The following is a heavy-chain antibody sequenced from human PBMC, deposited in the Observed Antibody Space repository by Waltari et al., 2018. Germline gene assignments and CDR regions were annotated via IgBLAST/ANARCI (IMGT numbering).Heavy chain of an antibody. CDR1: GFTFSSSC. J-gene: IGHJ4*02. Sequence: EVQLVESGGGLVQPGGSLRLSCVASGFTFSSSCMHWVRQAPGKGLVWVSRINNDGTSTSCADSVKGRFTISRDNAKNTLYLQMNSLRAEDTAVYYCTRAGYYRFDYWGQGTLATVSS. D-gene: IGHD3-9*01. CDR2: INNDGTST. CDR3: TRAGYYRFDY. V-gene: IGHV3-74*01.